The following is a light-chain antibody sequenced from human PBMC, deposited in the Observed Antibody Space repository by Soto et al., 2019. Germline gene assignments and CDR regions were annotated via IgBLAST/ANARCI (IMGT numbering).Light chain of an antibody. CDR2: GAS. CDR3: QHRISWTWT. J-gene: IGKJ1*01. Sequence: IAMTQSQGTLSLSPGERATLSCRASQSVSRTYLAWYQQKRGQAPRLLIYGASTRAAGIPARFSGSGSGTDFTLSISSLETEDFAVYYCQHRISWTWTFGHGTKVDIK. CDR1: QSVSRTY. V-gene: IGKV3D-20*02.